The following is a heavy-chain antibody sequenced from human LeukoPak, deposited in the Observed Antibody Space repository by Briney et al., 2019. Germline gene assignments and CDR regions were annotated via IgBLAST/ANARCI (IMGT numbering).Heavy chain of an antibody. Sequence: SETLSPPPTVSMGSTTVSNTYWGWVSHPRGRPRGWIGNIFYGGATNNSPSLKSRVTISLDTSRNQSSLKLNSVTAADTAVYYCATSNGYGLIDIWSQGTMVTVPS. D-gene: IGHD3-22*01. CDR3: ATSNGYGLIDI. CDR1: MGSTTVSNTY. J-gene: IGHJ3*02. CDR2: IFYGGAT. V-gene: IGHV4-39*07.